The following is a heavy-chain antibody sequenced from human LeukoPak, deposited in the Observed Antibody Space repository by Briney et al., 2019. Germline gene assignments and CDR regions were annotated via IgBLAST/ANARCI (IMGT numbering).Heavy chain of an antibody. CDR3: ARMGGYSGYATH. CDR2: ILYSGTT. J-gene: IGHJ4*02. CDR1: GGSISSYY. Sequence: SETLALTCTVSGGSISSYYWSWIRQPPGKGLEWIGYILYSGTTNSNPSLKSRVNISLDTSNNQISLKLTSVTAADTAVYFCARMGGYSGYATHWGQGILVTVSS. D-gene: IGHD5-12*01. V-gene: IGHV4-59*08.